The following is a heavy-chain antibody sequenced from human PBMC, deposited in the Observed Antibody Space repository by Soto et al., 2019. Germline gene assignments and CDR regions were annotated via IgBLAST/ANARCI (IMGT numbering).Heavy chain of an antibody. V-gene: IGHV4-59*01. J-gene: IGHJ4*02. Sequence: WGTLSLTCSVSGCSISGYDLSWIRQAPGKGLEWIGYVYDTGSTSYNPSLQSRVTISVDKSKKQFSLSLRHVTGADTAVYFCARNIAVPSSHIDHWGQGTRVTVSS. CDR1: GCSISGYD. CDR3: ARNIAVPSSHIDH. CDR2: VYDTGST. D-gene: IGHD6-19*01.